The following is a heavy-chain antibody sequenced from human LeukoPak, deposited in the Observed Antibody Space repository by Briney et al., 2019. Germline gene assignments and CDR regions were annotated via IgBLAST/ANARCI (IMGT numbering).Heavy chain of an antibody. CDR2: IYHSGST. CDR3: AKRTTGTTVPFDY. J-gene: IGHJ4*02. Sequence: SETLSLTCTVSGGSISSYYWSWVRQPPGKGLEWIGEIYHSGSTNYNPSLKSRVTISVDKSKNQFSLKLSSVTAADTAVYYCAKRTTGTTVPFDYWGQGTLVTVSS. D-gene: IGHD1-1*01. CDR1: GGSISSYY. V-gene: IGHV4-59*12.